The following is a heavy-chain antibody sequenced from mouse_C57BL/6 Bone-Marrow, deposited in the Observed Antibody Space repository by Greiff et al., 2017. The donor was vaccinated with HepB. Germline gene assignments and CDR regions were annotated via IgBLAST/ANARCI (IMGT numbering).Heavy chain of an antibody. J-gene: IGHJ2*01. CDR1: GYTFTSYW. D-gene: IGHD4-1*01. CDR2: IDPSDSYT. V-gene: IGHV1-69*01. Sequence: QVQLQQPGAELVMPGASVKLSCKASGYTFTSYWMHWVKQRPGPGLEWIGEIDPSDSYTNYNQKFKGKSTLTVDKSSSTAYMQLSSLTSEDSAVYYCARANWAYFDYWGQGTTLTVSS. CDR3: ARANWAYFDY.